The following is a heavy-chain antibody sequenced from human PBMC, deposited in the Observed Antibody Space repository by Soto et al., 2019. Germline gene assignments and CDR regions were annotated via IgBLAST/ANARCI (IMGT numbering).Heavy chain of an antibody. V-gene: IGHV3-74*01. CDR3: ASAVRSGSYPYYYYGMDV. CDR1: EFTFSSYW. D-gene: IGHD3-10*01. J-gene: IGHJ6*02. Sequence: EVQVVESGGGLDQPGGSLRLSCAAPEFTFSSYWRHGLRQAPGKGLVGVPRINSDGSSTGYADSVKGRFTISRDNAKNTLYLQMNSLRAEDTAVYYCASAVRSGSYPYYYYGMDVWGQGTTVTVSS. CDR2: INSDGSST.